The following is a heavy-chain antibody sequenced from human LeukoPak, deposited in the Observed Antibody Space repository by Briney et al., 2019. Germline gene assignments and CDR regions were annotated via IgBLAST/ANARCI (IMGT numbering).Heavy chain of an antibody. V-gene: IGHV3-30-3*01. D-gene: IGHD2-2*01. CDR2: ISYDGSNK. Sequence: PGGSLRLSCAASGFTFSSYAMHWVRQAPGKGLEWVAVISYDGSNKYYADSVKGRFTISRDNSKNTLYLQMNSLRAEDTAVYYCARDCEGSGTSCLYYFDYWGQGTLVTVSS. J-gene: IGHJ4*02. CDR3: ARDCEGSGTSCLYYFDY. CDR1: GFTFSSYA.